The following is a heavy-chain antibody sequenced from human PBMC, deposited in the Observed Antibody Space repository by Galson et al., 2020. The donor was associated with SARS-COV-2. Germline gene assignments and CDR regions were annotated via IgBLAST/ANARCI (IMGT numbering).Heavy chain of an antibody. D-gene: IGHD2-15*01. CDR2: MNPNSGNT. Sequence: ASVKVSCKASGYTFTSYDINWVRQATGQGLEWMGWMNPNSGNTGYAQKFQGRVTITRNTSISTAYMELSSLRSEDTAVYYCARGLVVVAAIGWGGWFDPWGQGTLVTVSS. V-gene: IGHV1-8*03. J-gene: IGHJ5*02. CDR3: ARGLVVVAAIGWGGWFDP. CDR1: GYTFTSYD.